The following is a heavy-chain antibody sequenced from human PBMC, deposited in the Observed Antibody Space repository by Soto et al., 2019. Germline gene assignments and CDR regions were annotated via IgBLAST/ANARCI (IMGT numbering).Heavy chain of an antibody. CDR1: GYTFTSYA. D-gene: IGHD3-3*01. Sequence: ASVKVSGKASGYTFTSYAMHWVLQAPGQRLEWMGWINAGNGNTTYSQKFQGRVTITRDTSASTAYMELGSLRSEDTAVYYCASRSGYYISYGMDVWGQGTTVPVSS. J-gene: IGHJ6*02. V-gene: IGHV1-3*01. CDR3: ASRSGYYISYGMDV. CDR2: INAGNGNT.